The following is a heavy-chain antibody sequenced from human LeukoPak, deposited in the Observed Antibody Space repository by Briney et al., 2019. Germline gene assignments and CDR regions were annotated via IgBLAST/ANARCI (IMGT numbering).Heavy chain of an antibody. CDR1: GGSFSGYY. CDR2: INHSGST. J-gene: IGHJ5*02. Sequence: KPSETLSLTCAVYGGSFSGYYWSWIRQPPGKGLEWIGEINHSGSTNYNPSLKSRVTISVDKSKNQFSLKLSSVTAADTAVYYCARRPVVGVGNWFDPWGQGTLVTVSS. D-gene: IGHD1-26*01. CDR3: ARRPVVGVGNWFDP. V-gene: IGHV4-34*01.